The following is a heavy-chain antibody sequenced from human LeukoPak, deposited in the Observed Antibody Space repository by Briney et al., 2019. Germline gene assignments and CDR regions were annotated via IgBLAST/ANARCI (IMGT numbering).Heavy chain of an antibody. V-gene: IGHV1-69*05. CDR3: ARAKGLVAATPVY. J-gene: IGHJ4*02. D-gene: IGHD2-15*01. CDR1: GGTFSSYA. CDR2: IIPIFGTA. Sequence: SSVKVSCKASGGTFSSYAISWVRQAPGQGLEWMGVIIPIFGTANYAQKFQGRVTITTDESTSTAYMELSSLRSEDTAVYYCARAKGLVAATPVYWGQGTLVTVSS.